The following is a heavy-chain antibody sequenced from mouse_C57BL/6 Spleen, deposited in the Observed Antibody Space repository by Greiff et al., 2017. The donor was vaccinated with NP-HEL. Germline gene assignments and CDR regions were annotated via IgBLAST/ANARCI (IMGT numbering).Heavy chain of an antibody. D-gene: IGHD1-1*01. J-gene: IGHJ3*01. CDR1: GYTFTNYW. Sequence: VQLQQSGAELVRPGTSVKMSCKASGYTFTNYWIGWAKQRPGHGLEWIGDIYPGGGYTNYNEKFKGKATLTADKSSSTAYMQFSSLTSEDSAIYYCAMTTVVATYTTPFAYWGQGTLVTVSA. CDR3: AMTTVVATYTTPFAY. V-gene: IGHV1-63*01. CDR2: IYPGGGYT.